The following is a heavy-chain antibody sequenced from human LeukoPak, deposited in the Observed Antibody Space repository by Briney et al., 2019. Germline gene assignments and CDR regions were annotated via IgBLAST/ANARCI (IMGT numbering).Heavy chain of an antibody. CDR1: GFSFSSYK. D-gene: IGHD3-16*01. Sequence: GGSLRLSCAASGFSFSSYKMNWVRQAPGKGLEWVSSISSSSSIHYSDSVKGRFTISRDNAKNSLYLQMNSLKAEDTALYYCARDWGSRGMDVWGQGTTVTVSS. CDR3: ARDWGSRGMDV. V-gene: IGHV3-21*01. CDR2: ISSSSSI. J-gene: IGHJ6*02.